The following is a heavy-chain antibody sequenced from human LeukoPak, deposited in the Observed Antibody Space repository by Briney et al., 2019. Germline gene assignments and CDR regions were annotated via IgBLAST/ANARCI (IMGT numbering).Heavy chain of an antibody. J-gene: IGHJ4*02. Sequence: PGGSLRLSCAASGFTFSNYWMQWVRPAPGEGLVWVSHINSDESQTTYADSVKGRFTISRANATNSLYLQMNSLRAEDTAVYCCARRYCSCGTCYFDYWGQGTLVTVSS. V-gene: IGHV3-74*03. CDR3: ARRYCSCGTCYFDY. CDR1: GFTFSNYW. D-gene: IGHD2-15*01. CDR2: INSDESQT.